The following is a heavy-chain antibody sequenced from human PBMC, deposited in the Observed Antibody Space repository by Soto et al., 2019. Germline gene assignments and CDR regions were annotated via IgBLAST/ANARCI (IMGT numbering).Heavy chain of an antibody. D-gene: IGHD3-3*01. J-gene: IGHJ4*02. Sequence: VXLTCTVSGGSISSGDYYWSWIRQPPGKGLEWIGYIYYSGSTYYNPSLKSRVTISVDTSKNQFSLKLSSVTAADTAVYYCARAAYYDFWSGYAYYFDYWGQGTLVTVSS. CDR2: IYYSGST. V-gene: IGHV4-30-4*01. CDR3: ARAAYYDFWSGYAYYFDY. CDR1: GGSISSGDYY.